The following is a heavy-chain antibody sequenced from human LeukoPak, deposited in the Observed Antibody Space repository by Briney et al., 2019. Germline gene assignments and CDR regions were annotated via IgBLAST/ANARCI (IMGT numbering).Heavy chain of an antibody. J-gene: IGHJ6*02. CDR3: ARDLGYSSSYGMDV. CDR2: ISGSGGST. CDR1: GFTFSSYA. Sequence: GGSLRLSCAASGFTFSSYAMSWVRQAPGKGLEWVSAISGSGGSTYYADSVKGRFTISRDNSKNTLYLQMNSLRAEDTAVYYCARDLGYSSSYGMDVWGQGTTVTVSS. D-gene: IGHD6-13*01. V-gene: IGHV3-23*01.